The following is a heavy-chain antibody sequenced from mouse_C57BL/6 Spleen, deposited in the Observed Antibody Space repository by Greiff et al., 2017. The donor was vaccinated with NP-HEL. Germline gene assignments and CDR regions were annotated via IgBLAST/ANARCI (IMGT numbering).Heavy chain of an antibody. V-gene: IGHV1-81*01. Sequence: QVQLKESGAALARPGASVKLSCKASGYTFTSYGISWVKQRTGQGLEWIGEIYPRSGNTYYNEKFKGKATLTADKSSSTAYMELRSLTSEDSAVYFCARGEVSWAWFAYWGQGTLVTVSA. CDR2: IYPRSGNT. CDR3: ARGEVSWAWFAY. D-gene: IGHD2-13*01. J-gene: IGHJ3*01. CDR1: GYTFTSYG.